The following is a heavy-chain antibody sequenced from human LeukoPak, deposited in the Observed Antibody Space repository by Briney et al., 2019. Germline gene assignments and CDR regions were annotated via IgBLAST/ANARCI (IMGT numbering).Heavy chain of an antibody. Sequence: PGGSLRLSCAASGFNFRDYTMHWVRQAPGKGLEWLSLITWEGENTSYADSVKGRFTISRDNTRNSLFLQMNSLRTEDAALYFCAKVRSGGDWDFFDSWGLGTLVTVSS. J-gene: IGHJ4*02. D-gene: IGHD2-21*02. CDR3: AKVRSGGDWDFFDS. CDR1: GFNFRDYT. V-gene: IGHV3-43*01. CDR2: ITWEGENT.